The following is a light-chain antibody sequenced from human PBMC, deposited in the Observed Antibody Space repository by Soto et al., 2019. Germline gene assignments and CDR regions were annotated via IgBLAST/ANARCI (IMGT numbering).Light chain of an antibody. CDR2: AAS. CDR1: QSITSH. Sequence: DIQMTQSPSSLSASVGDRVTITCRASQSITSHLNWYQQKPGKAPKLLIYAASTLQSGVPSRFTGRGSGTQFTLTISSLQPEDFATYYCQQSYRTPLTFGGGTKVEIK. CDR3: QQSYRTPLT. V-gene: IGKV1-39*01. J-gene: IGKJ4*01.